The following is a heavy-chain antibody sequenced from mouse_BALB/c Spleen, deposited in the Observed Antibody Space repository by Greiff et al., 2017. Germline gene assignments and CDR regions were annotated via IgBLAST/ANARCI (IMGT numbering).Heavy chain of an antibody. CDR2: IYPSDSYT. CDR3: TRSGYDYGQGFDV. V-gene: IGHV1-69*02. CDR1: GYTFTSYW. J-gene: IGHJ1*01. Sequence: VQLQQPGAELVRPGASVKLSCKASGYTFTSYWINWVKQRPGQGLEWIGNIYPSDSYTNYNQKFKDKATLTVDKSSSTAYMQLSSPTSEDSAVYYCTRSGYDYGQGFDVWGAGTTVTVSS. D-gene: IGHD2-4*01.